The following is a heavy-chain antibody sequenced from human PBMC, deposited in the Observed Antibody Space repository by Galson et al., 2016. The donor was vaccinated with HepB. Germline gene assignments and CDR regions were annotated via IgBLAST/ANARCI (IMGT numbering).Heavy chain of an antibody. CDR2: IIPIFGTA. D-gene: IGHD6-19*01. CDR1: GYTFTTHG. V-gene: IGHV1-69*06. J-gene: IGHJ5*02. Sequence: QSGAEVKKPGASVKVSCKASGYTFTTHGFSWVRQAPGQGLEWMGGIIPIFGTANYAQKFQGRVTITADKSTSTAYMELTSLRSEDTAVYYCARGYTSGWYWFDPWGQGTLVTVSS. CDR3: ARGYTSGWYWFDP.